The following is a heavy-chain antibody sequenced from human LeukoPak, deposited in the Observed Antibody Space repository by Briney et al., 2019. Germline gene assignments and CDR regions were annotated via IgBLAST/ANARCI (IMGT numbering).Heavy chain of an antibody. V-gene: IGHV3-23*01. Sequence: AGGSLRLSCATSGFSFRSYAMSWVRQAPGVGLEWVSAISTDGISTYHADSVKGRFTISRDNSKNTLYLQMNSLRAEDTAIYYCAKGSSAGRPYYFDYWGQGTLVTVSS. CDR1: GFSFRSYA. D-gene: IGHD2-15*01. J-gene: IGHJ4*02. CDR2: ISTDGIST. CDR3: AKGSSAGRPYYFDY.